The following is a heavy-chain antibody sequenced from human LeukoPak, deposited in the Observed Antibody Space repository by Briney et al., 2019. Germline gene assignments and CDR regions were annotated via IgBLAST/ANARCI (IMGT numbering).Heavy chain of an antibody. CDR1: GFTFSDYY. CDR2: ISSGSTI. V-gene: IGHV3-11*01. Sequence: GSLRLSCAASGFTFSDYYMSWIRRAPGKGLEWVSYISSGSTIYYADSVKGRFTISRDNAKNSLYLQMNSLRAEDTAVYYCARGVVLRYFDWLSNFDYWGQGTLVTVSS. CDR3: ARGVVLRYFDWLSNFDY. D-gene: IGHD3-9*01. J-gene: IGHJ4*02.